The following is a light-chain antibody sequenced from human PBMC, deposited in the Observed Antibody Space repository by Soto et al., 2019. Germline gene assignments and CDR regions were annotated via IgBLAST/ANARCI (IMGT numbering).Light chain of an antibody. CDR2: GAF. V-gene: IGKV3-11*01. Sequence: IVLTQSPATLSLSPGERATLSCRASQSVSSYLAWYQQKPGQAPRLLIYGAFNRATGIPGRFSGSGSGTDFSLTIGSLEPEDFAVYYCQQRSTWPRLTFGGGTKLE. J-gene: IGKJ4*01. CDR1: QSVSSY. CDR3: QQRSTWPRLT.